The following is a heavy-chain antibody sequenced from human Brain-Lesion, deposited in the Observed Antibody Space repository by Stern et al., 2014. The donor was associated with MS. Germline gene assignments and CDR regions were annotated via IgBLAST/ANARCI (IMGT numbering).Heavy chain of an antibody. V-gene: IGHV1-69*06. D-gene: IGHD5-18*01. CDR3: AKDGPALVTNWFDP. J-gene: IGHJ5*02. Sequence: QPVESGPEVKKPGSSVQVSCKASGGTFGTYPITWLRQAPGQGLEWMGRIIPIFGSPNYGQKFQGRVTITADRSTTTVYMKLSSLKSDDAAVYYCAKDGPALVTNWFDPWGRGTLVTVSS. CDR2: IIPIFGSP. CDR1: GGTFGTYP.